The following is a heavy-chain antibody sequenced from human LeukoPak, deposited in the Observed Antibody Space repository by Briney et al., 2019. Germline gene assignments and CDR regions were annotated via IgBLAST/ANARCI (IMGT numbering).Heavy chain of an antibody. D-gene: IGHD6-19*01. Sequence: GGSLRLSCAASGFTFRSYAMQWVRQAPGKGLEWVSYITYNSGTIFYADSVKGRFTISGDNSKNTLHLQMNSLRPEDTAVYYCARDLAVAGTRTFDYWGQGTLVTVSS. CDR2: ITYNSGTI. CDR1: GFTFRSYA. CDR3: ARDLAVAGTRTFDY. J-gene: IGHJ4*02. V-gene: IGHV3-48*01.